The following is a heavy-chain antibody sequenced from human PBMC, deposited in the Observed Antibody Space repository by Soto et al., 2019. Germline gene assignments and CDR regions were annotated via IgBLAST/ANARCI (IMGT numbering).Heavy chain of an antibody. Sequence: GGSLRLSCAASGFTFSSYWMSWVRQAPGKGLEWVANIKQDGSEKYYVDSVTGRFTISRDNAKNSLYLQMNSLRAEDTAVYYCARDWYYDVWSGLYFDYWGQGTLVTVSS. J-gene: IGHJ4*02. CDR3: ARDWYYDVWSGLYFDY. CDR2: IKQDGSEK. D-gene: IGHD3-3*01. V-gene: IGHV3-7*03. CDR1: GFTFSSYW.